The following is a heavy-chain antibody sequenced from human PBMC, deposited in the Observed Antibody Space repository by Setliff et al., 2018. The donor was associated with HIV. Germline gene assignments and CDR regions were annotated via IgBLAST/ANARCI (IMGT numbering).Heavy chain of an antibody. CDR2: ISHSGST. CDR1: GGSFSGYS. Sequence: SETLSLTCAVYGGSFSGYSWTWIRQPPGKGLEWIGDISHSGSTNYNPSLKSRVTISVDTSKTQFSLKLSSVTAADTAVYYCARGSMPDYWGQGTLVTVSS. J-gene: IGHJ4*02. D-gene: IGHD2-2*01. CDR3: ARGSMPDY. V-gene: IGHV4-34*01.